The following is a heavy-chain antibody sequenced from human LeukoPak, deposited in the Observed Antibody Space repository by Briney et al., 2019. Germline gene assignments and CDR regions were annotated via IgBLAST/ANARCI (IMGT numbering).Heavy chain of an antibody. D-gene: IGHD3-10*01. J-gene: IGHJ6*03. CDR1: GFTFSSYS. CDR3: ARPYGGYRYYYYMDV. CDR2: ISSSSSYI. Sequence: PGGSLRLSCAASGFTFSSYSMNWVRQAPGKGLEWVSSISSSSSYIYYADSVKGRFTISRDNAKNSLYLQMNSLRAEDTAVYYCARPYGGYRYYYYMDVWGKGTTVTVSS. V-gene: IGHV3-21*01.